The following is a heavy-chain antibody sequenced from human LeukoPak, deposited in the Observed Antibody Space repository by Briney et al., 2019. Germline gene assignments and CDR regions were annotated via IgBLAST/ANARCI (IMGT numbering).Heavy chain of an antibody. CDR3: ARDFYDYAVDP. D-gene: IGHD3-16*01. CDR1: GGSISSGGYY. J-gene: IGHJ5*02. CDR2: IYYSGST. Sequence: KPSETLSLTCTVSGGSISSGGYYWSWIRQHPGKGLEWIGYIYYSGSTYYNPSLKSRVTISVDTSKNQFSLKLSSVTAADTAVYYCARDFYDYAVDPWGQGTLVTVSS. V-gene: IGHV4-31*03.